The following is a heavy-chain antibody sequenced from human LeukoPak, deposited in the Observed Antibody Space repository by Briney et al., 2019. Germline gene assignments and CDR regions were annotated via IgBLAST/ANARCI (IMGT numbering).Heavy chain of an antibody. Sequence: SETLSLTCTVSGGSISSSSYYWGWIRQPPGKGLEWIGSIYYSGSTSYNPSLKSRVTISVDTSKNQFSLKLSSVTAADTAVYYCARHNRYKAAYWRRYPVGIDYWGQGTLVTVSS. CDR3: ARHNRYKAAYWRRYPVGIDY. CDR1: GGSISSSSYY. J-gene: IGHJ4*02. CDR2: IYYSGST. V-gene: IGHV4-39*01. D-gene: IGHD1-14*01.